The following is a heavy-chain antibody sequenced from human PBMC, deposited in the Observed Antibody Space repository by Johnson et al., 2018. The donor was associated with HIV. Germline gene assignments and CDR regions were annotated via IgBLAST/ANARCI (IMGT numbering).Heavy chain of an antibody. D-gene: IGHD5-12*01. J-gene: IGHJ3*01. Sequence: QVQLVESGGGLVQPGGSLRLSCAAPGLTFSDYYMTWIRQAPGKGLEWVSYISSSGSTMYYADSVKGRFTISRDNSKNTLYLQMNSLKTEDTAVYYCTTDGLRTIDAFDFWGQGTMVTVSS. V-gene: IGHV3-11*01. CDR3: TTDGLRTIDAFDF. CDR1: GLTFSDYY. CDR2: ISSSGSTM.